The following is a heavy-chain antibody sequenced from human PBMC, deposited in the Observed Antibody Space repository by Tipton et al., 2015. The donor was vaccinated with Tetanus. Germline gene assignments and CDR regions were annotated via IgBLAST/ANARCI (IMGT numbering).Heavy chain of an antibody. CDR3: AREAINSEDRRAFDV. D-gene: IGHD3-22*01. Sequence: QVQLVQSGPEVKKPGSSVKVSCKASGGTLRGYAITWVRQAPGQGLEWMGGLIPIFGTPKYAQKFQDRVTISADKSTSTAYMELRSLTSADTAVYYCAREAINSEDRRAFDVWGQGTMVTVSS. V-gene: IGHV1-69*06. CDR1: GGTLRGYA. J-gene: IGHJ3*01. CDR2: LIPIFGTP.